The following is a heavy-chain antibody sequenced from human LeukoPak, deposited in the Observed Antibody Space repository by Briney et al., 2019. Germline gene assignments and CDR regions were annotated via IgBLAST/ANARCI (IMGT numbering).Heavy chain of an antibody. Sequence: GESLKISCKGSGYSFTSYWIGWVRQMPGKGLEWMGRIDPSDSYTNYSPSFQGHVTISADKSISTAYLQWSSLKASDTAMYYCARQGSGSYYAVDYWGQGTLVTVSS. CDR2: IDPSDSYT. V-gene: IGHV5-10-1*01. D-gene: IGHD1-26*01. CDR1: GYSFTSYW. J-gene: IGHJ4*02. CDR3: ARQGSGSYYAVDY.